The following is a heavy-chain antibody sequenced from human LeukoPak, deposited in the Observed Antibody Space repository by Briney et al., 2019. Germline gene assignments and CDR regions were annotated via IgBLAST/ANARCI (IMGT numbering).Heavy chain of an antibody. D-gene: IGHD1-14*01. Sequence: GGSLRLSCAASGFTVSSNYMSWVRQAPGKGLEWVSVFYSGSSTYYADSVKGRFTISRDNSKNTLYLQMNSLRAEDTAVYYCARDITGTLDYWGQGTRVTVSS. V-gene: IGHV3-66*01. CDR3: ARDITGTLDY. CDR1: GFTVSSNY. CDR2: FYSGSST. J-gene: IGHJ4*02.